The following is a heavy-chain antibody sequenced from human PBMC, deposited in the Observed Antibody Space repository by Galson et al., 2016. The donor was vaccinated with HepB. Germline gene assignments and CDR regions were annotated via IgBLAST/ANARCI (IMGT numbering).Heavy chain of an antibody. V-gene: IGHV1-3*01. CDR2: IDAGNGNT. Sequence: SVKVSCKASGYSFTTNAIHWLRQAPGQRPEWMGWIDAGNGNTQYSQKFHGRVTFTRDTSASTAYMEVSSLTSEETAVYYCARDVDTAMVLGYWGQGTLVTVSS. CDR3: ARDVDTAMVLGY. D-gene: IGHD5-18*01. J-gene: IGHJ4*02. CDR1: GYSFTTNA.